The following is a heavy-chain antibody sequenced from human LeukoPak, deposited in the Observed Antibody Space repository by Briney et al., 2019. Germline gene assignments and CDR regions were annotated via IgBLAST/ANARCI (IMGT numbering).Heavy chain of an antibody. CDR1: GGSIDSTNW. J-gene: IGHJ4*02. CDR3: ARGVRDGYKTFDY. V-gene: IGHV4/OR15-8*01. D-gene: IGHD5-24*01. Sequence: SETLSLTCDVSGGSIDSTNWWNWVRQPPGKGLEWIGEIHHDGRINYNPSLKSRVTLSVDKSKNQFSLRLSSVTAADTAVYYCARGVRDGYKTFDYWGQGTLVTVSS. CDR2: IHHDGRI.